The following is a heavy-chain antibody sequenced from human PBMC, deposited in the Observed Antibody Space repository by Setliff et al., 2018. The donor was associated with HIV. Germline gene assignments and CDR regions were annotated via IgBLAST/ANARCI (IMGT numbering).Heavy chain of an antibody. D-gene: IGHD6-6*01. V-gene: IGHV1-2*02. CDR2: TNPNSGGK. CDR3: ARDLGQLVQSFFYYYGMDV. J-gene: IGHJ6*02. Sequence: ASVKVSCKASGYTFTGYYMHWVGQPPGKGLEGMGWTNPNSGGKNDAQKFQGRVTMTRDTSISTAYMELSRLRSDDTAVYYCARDLGQLVQSFFYYYGMDVWGQETTVTVSS. CDR1: GYTFTGYY.